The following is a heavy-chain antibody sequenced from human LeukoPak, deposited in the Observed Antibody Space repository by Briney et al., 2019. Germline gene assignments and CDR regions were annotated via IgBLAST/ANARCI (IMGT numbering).Heavy chain of an antibody. CDR1: GFTFSSYS. CDR3: ARDAYHDYGDSLFDY. V-gene: IGHV3-21*01. D-gene: IGHD4-17*01. J-gene: IGHJ4*02. CDR2: ISSSSSYI. Sequence: GGSLRLSCAASGFTFSSYSMNWVRQAPGKGLEWVSSISSSSSYIYYADSVKGRFTISRDNAKNSLYLQMNSLRAEDTAVYYCARDAYHDYGDSLFDYWGQGTLVTVSS.